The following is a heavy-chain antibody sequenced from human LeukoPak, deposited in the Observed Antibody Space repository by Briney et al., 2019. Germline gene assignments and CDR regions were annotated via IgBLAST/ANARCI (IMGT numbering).Heavy chain of an antibody. CDR2: IKQDGSEK. CDR3: AKDRGSSWYTVPDAFDV. Sequence: GGSLRLSCAASGFTFSTYWMSWVRQAPGKGLEWVANIKQDGSEKYYVDSVKGRFTISRDNSKSTLYLQIHSLRVEDTAVYYCAKDRGSSWYTVPDAFDVWGQGTMVTVSS. D-gene: IGHD6-13*01. CDR1: GFTFSTYW. V-gene: IGHV3-7*03. J-gene: IGHJ3*01.